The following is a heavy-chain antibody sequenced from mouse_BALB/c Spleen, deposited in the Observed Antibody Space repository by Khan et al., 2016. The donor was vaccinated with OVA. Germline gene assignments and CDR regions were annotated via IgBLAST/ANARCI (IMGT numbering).Heavy chain of an antibody. CDR1: GYTFTSYT. D-gene: IGHD2-14*01. CDR2: INPSSSYP. J-gene: IGHJ3*01. V-gene: IGHV1-4*01. Sequence: VQLQESGAELARPGASVKMSCKASGYTFTSYTMHWVKQRPGQGLEWIGYINPSSSYPNYNQKFKDKATLSADTSSSTAYMQLSSLTSEDTAVYYCTREGAYYRSDGWFAYWGQGTLVTVSA. CDR3: TREGAYYRSDGWFAY.